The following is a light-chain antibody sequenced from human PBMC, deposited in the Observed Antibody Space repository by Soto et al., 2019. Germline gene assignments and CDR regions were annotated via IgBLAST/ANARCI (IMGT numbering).Light chain of an antibody. CDR2: DAS. CDR3: QQYVNLVT. Sequence: DIQMTQSPSSLSASVGDRVTITCQASQDISNRRNWYQQKTGKAPKLLINDASNLEAGVPSRFSGSGSGTDFTFTISSLQPEDIATYYCQQYVNLVTFGGGTKLEIK. J-gene: IGKJ4*01. CDR1: QDISNR. V-gene: IGKV1-33*01.